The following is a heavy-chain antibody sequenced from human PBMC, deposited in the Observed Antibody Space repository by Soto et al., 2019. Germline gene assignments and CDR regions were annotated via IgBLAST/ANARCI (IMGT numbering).Heavy chain of an antibody. CDR3: ARDRGSYALDY. CDR1: GYTFTSYG. Sequence: QVQLVQSGAEVKKPGASVRVSCKASGYTFTSYGISWVRQAPGQGLEWMGWISANNGNTNYAQKLQGRVTMTTDTSTSTAYRELRSLRSDDTAVYYCARDRGSYALDYWGQGTLVTVSS. D-gene: IGHD1-26*01. CDR2: ISANNGNT. V-gene: IGHV1-18*01. J-gene: IGHJ4*02.